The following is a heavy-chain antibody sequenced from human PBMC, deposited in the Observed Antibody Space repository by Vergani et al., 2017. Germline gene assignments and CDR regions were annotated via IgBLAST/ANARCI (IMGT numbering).Heavy chain of an antibody. CDR3: ARGLTTVTTENFDY. CDR1: GYTFTGYY. D-gene: IGHD4-17*01. J-gene: IGHJ4*02. CDR2: SNPNSGGT. Sequence: QVQLVQSGAEVKKPGASVKVSCKASGYTFTGYYMHWVRQAPGQGLEWMGWSNPNSGGTNYAQKFQGRVTMTRDTSKNQFSLKLSSVTAADTAVYYCARGLTTVTTENFDYWGQGTLVTVSS. V-gene: IGHV1-2*02.